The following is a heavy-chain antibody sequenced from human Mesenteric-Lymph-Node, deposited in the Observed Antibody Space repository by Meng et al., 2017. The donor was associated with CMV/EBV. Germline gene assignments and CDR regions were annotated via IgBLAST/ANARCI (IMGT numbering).Heavy chain of an antibody. CDR3: ARGTFVDFWSGLVDY. V-gene: IGHV1-2*02. D-gene: IGHD3-3*01. Sequence: SGYNLSDYNIQWLRLAPGQGVECVGWINPYSGATNDAQKFQGRVTMTRDTSVNTAYMELSRARSDDTAVYYCARGTFVDFWSGLVDYWGQGTLVTVSS. J-gene: IGHJ4*02. CDR2: INPYSGAT. CDR1: GYNLSDYN.